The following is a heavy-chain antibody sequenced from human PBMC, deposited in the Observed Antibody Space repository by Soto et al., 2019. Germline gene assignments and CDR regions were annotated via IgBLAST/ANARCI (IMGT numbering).Heavy chain of an antibody. Sequence: QVQLVESGGGVVQPGRSLTLSCVVSGVTFRTYGIHWVRQAPGKGLEWVAVISYDGDYKYYADSVKGRFSISRDNSKNTVYLQLTSLGAEDTALYYCAKSDRGVFGVVMSPALDPLDVWGQGTMVAVSS. CDR2: ISYDGDYK. CDR1: GVTFRTYG. CDR3: AKSDRGVFGVVMSPALDPLDV. D-gene: IGHD3-3*01. J-gene: IGHJ3*01. V-gene: IGHV3-30*18.